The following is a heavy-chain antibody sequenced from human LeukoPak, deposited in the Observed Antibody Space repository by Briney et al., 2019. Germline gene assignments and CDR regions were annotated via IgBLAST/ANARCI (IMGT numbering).Heavy chain of an antibody. V-gene: IGHV4-39*07. CDR2: INYSGST. CDR1: GGSISSSSYY. Sequence: SETLSLTCTVSGGSISSSSYYWGWIRQPPGKGLEWIGSINYSGSTYYNPSLKSRVTISVDTSKNQFSLKLSSVTAADTAVYYCARPLGYCSSTSCYRGYFDYWGQGTLVTVSS. J-gene: IGHJ4*02. CDR3: ARPLGYCSSTSCYRGYFDY. D-gene: IGHD2-2*01.